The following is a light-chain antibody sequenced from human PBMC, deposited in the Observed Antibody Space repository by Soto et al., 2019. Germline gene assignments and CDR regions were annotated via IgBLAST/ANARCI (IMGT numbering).Light chain of an antibody. CDR3: QSYGDSLSGYV. CDR2: GNS. Sequence: QSVLTQPPSASETPGQRVTISCSGSSSNIGSNFVYWFQQLPGAAPKLLIYGNSNRPSGVPDRFSGSKSGTSASLTITGLQAEDEADYYCQSYGDSLSGYVFGTGTKVTVL. V-gene: IGLV1-47*02. J-gene: IGLJ1*01. CDR1: SSNIGSNF.